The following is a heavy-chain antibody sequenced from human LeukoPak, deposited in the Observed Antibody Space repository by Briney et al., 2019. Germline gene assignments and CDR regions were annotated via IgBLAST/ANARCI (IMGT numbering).Heavy chain of an antibody. D-gene: IGHD3-10*01. CDR1: GGSISSYY. J-gene: IGHJ6*02. V-gene: IGHV4-59*12. Sequence: PSETLSLTCTVSGGSISSYYWSWIRQPPGKGLEWIGYTYYSGSTNYNPSLKSRVTISVDTSKNQFSLKLSSVTAADTAVYYCARGPRITMVRGAYYYYGMDVWGQGTTVTVSS. CDR3: ARGPRITMVRGAYYYYGMDV. CDR2: TYYSGST.